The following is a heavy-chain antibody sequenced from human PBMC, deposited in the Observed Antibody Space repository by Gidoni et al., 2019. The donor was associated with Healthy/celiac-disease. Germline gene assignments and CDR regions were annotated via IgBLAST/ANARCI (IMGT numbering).Heavy chain of an antibody. CDR3: ARGGYYDFWSGYPYFDY. D-gene: IGHD3-3*01. V-gene: IGHV4-59*01. CDR2: IYYSGST. J-gene: IGHJ4*02. Sequence: QVQLPESCPGLVKPAETLSLTCTVSGGSISSYYWSWIRQPPGKGLEWIGYIYYSGSTNYNPSLKSRVTISVDTSKNQFSLKLSSVTAADTAVYYCARGGYYDFWSGYPYFDYWGQGTLVTVSS. CDR1: GGSISSYY.